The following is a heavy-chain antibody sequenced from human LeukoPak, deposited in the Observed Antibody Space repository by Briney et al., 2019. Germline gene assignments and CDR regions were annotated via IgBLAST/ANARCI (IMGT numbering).Heavy chain of an antibody. D-gene: IGHD3-16*02. Sequence: ASVKVSCKASGYTFTSYGISWVRQAPGQGLERMGWISAYNGNTNYAQKLQGRVTMTTDTSTSTAYMELRSLRSDDTAVYYCARDGYDYVWGSYRYDDYWGQGTLVTVSS. CDR1: GYTFTSYG. CDR3: ARDGYDYVWGSYRYDDY. J-gene: IGHJ4*02. V-gene: IGHV1-18*01. CDR2: ISAYNGNT.